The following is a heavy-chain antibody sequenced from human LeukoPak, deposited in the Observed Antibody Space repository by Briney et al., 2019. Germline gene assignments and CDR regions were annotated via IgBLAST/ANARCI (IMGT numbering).Heavy chain of an antibody. V-gene: IGHV4-34*01. D-gene: IGHD3-16*01. Sequence: SETLSLTCAVYGGSFSGYYWSWIRQPPGKGLEWIGEINHSGSTNYNPSLKSRVTISVDTSKNQFSLKLSSVTAADTAVYYCARGWGREGAPDAFDIWGQGTMVTVSS. CDR3: ARGWGREGAPDAFDI. J-gene: IGHJ3*02. CDR2: INHSGST. CDR1: GGSFSGYY.